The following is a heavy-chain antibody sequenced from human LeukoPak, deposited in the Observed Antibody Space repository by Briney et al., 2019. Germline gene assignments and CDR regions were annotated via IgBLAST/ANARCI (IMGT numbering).Heavy chain of an antibody. CDR1: GFTFSDYY. J-gene: IGHJ4*02. Sequence: GGSLRLSCAASGFTFSDYYMSWIRQAPGKGLEWVSYISSSSSYTNYADSVKGRFTISRDNSKNTLYLQMNSLRAEDTAVYYCASLIGLGYCSSTSCSYTDYWGQGTLVTVSS. D-gene: IGHD2-2*01. CDR2: ISSSSSYT. V-gene: IGHV3-11*06. CDR3: ASLIGLGYCSSTSCSYTDY.